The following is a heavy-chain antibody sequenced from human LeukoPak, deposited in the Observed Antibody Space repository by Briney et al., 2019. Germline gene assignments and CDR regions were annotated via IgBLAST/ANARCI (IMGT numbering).Heavy chain of an antibody. CDR3: ANSRFLIWYFDL. D-gene: IGHD2-21*01. V-gene: IGHV4-34*01. J-gene: IGHJ2*01. CDR1: GGSFSGYY. CDR2: INHSGST. Sequence: PSETLSLTCAVYGGSFSGYYWSWIRQPPEKGLEWIGEINHSGSTNYNPSLKSRVTISVDTSKNQFSLKLSSVTAADTAVYYCANSRFLIWYFDLWGRGTLVTVSS.